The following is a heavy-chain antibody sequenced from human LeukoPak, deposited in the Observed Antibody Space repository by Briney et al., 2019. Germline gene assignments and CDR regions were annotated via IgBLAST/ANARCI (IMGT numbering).Heavy chain of an antibody. V-gene: IGHV3-30*04. Sequence: GGSLRLSCAASGFTFRTYAMYWVRQAPGKGLEWVAVISYDGSNEYYADSVKGRFTISRDNSKNMLYLQMNSLRAEDTAVYYCAKDSPGGLRNFDWLWAFDIWGQGTMVTVSS. CDR2: ISYDGSNE. J-gene: IGHJ3*02. D-gene: IGHD3-9*01. CDR1: GFTFRTYA. CDR3: AKDSPGGLRNFDWLWAFDI.